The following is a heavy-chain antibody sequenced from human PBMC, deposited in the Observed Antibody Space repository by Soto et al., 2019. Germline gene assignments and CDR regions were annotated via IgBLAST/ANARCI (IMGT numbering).Heavy chain of an antibody. CDR3: ARDLGSGYAKIGYFDY. J-gene: IGHJ4*02. V-gene: IGHV3-7*05. CDR2: IKQDGSEK. CDR1: GFTFSSYW. D-gene: IGHD5-12*01. Sequence: GGSLRLSCAASGFTFSSYWMSWVRQAPGKGLEWVANIKQDGSEKYYVDSVKGRFTISRDNAKNSLYLQMNSLRAEDTAVYYCARDLGSGYAKIGYFDYWGQGTLVTVSS.